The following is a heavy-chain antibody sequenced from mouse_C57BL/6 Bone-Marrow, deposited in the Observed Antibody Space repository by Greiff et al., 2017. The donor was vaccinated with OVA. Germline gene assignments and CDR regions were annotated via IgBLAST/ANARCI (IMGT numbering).Heavy chain of an antibody. CDR3: TTEVADYYAMDY. D-gene: IGHD1-1*01. CDR1: GFNIKDDY. CDR2: IDPENGDT. Sequence: EVKLVESGAELVRPGASVKLSCTASGFNIKDDYMHWVKQRPEQGLEWIGWIDPENGDTEYASKFQGKATITADTSSNTAYLQLSSLTSEDTAVYYCTTEVADYYAMDYWGQGTSVTVSS. V-gene: IGHV14-4*01. J-gene: IGHJ4*01.